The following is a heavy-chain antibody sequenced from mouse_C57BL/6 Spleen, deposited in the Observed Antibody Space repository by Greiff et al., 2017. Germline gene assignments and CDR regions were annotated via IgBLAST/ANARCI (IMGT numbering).Heavy chain of an antibody. CDR2: IYPGDGDT. V-gene: IGHV1-80*01. CDR3: ARGNPFAY. CDR1: GYAFSSYW. Sequence: VQLQQSGAELVKPGASVKISCKASGYAFSSYWMHWVKQRPGQGLEWIGQIYPGDGDTNYNGKFKGKATLTADKSSSTAYMQLSSLTSEDSAVYFCARGNPFAYWGQGTLVTVSA. J-gene: IGHJ3*01. D-gene: IGHD2-1*01.